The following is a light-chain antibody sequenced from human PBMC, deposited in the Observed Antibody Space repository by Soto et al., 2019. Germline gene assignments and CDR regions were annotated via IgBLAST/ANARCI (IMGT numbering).Light chain of an antibody. Sequence: QSALTQPASVSGSPGQSITISCTGTSSDVGGYNYVSWYQQHPGKAPKLMIYDVSYRPSGVSNRFSGSKSGNTASLTVSGLQAEDEADYYCSSYASSTTPHVFGTGTKVTVL. CDR2: DVS. CDR1: SSDVGGYNY. J-gene: IGLJ1*01. CDR3: SSYASSTTPHV. V-gene: IGLV2-14*03.